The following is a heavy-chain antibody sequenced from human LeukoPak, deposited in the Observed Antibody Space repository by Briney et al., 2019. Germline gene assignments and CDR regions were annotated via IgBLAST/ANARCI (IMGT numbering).Heavy chain of an antibody. CDR2: INPNSGGT. Sequence: ASVTVSCKASGYTFTGYYMHWVRQAPGQGLEWMGWINPNSGGTNYAQKFQGRVTMTRDTSISTAYMELSRLRSDDTAVYYCARDPYYGSGRRYGMEVWGQGTTVTVSS. V-gene: IGHV1-2*02. D-gene: IGHD3-10*01. CDR1: GYTFTGYY. J-gene: IGHJ6*02. CDR3: ARDPYYGSGRRYGMEV.